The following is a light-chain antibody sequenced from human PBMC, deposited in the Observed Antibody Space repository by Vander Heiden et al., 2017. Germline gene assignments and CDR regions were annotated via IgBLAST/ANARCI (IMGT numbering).Light chain of an antibody. V-gene: IGLV3-21*02. Sequence: SYVLTQPPSVSVAPGQTARITCGGNNIGRKSVHWYQQKPGQAHVLVVYDDSDRPSGIPERFSGSNSGNTATLTISRGEAGDEADYYCQVWDSSSDHVVFGGGTKLTVL. CDR3: QVWDSSSDHVV. CDR2: DDS. CDR1: NIGRKS. J-gene: IGLJ2*01.